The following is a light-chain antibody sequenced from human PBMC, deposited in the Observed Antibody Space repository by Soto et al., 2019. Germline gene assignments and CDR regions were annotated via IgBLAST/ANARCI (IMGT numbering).Light chain of an antibody. CDR3: QQSDSTPYT. Sequence: EIVMTQSPATLSVSPGERATLSCRSSQTVSRNLAWYQQKPGQAPRLLIYGASNRATGIPDRFSGSGSGTDFTLTISSLQPEDFSIYYCQQSDSTPYTFGQGTRLEIK. J-gene: IGKJ5*01. CDR2: GAS. CDR1: QTVSRN. V-gene: IGKV3D-15*01.